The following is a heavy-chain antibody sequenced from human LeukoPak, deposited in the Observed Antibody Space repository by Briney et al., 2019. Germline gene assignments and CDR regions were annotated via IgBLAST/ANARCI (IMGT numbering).Heavy chain of an antibody. J-gene: IGHJ4*02. CDR1: GFSFSGSA. CDR2: VRSKANTYAT. CDR3: TRPDYDSSGSTFDY. V-gene: IGHV3-73*01. Sequence: PGGSLRLSCEASGFSFSGSAMHWVRQASEKGLEWVGRVRSKANTYATAYAASVKGRFIISRDDSKNTAYLQMNSLKTEDTAVYYCTRPDYDSSGSTFDYWGQGTLVTVSS. D-gene: IGHD3-22*01.